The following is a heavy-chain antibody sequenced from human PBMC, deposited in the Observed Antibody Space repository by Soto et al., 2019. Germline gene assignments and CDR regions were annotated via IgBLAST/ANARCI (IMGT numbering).Heavy chain of an antibody. D-gene: IGHD2-8*02. CDR2: ISDGGTTI. V-gene: IGHV3-48*03. Sequence: EAELVESGGGLVQPGGSLTLSCAASGFIFSDYEVDWVRQAPGRGPEWISYISDGGTTIYYAASVKGRFTISRYDAKKSLYLHMNNLRVDDTAIYFCVKEYCTGGTCFDAFDLWGQGTVVTVSS. J-gene: IGHJ3*01. CDR3: VKEYCTGGTCFDAFDL. CDR1: GFIFSDYE.